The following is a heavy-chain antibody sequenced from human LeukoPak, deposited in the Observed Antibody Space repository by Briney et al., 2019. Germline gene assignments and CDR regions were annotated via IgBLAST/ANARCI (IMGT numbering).Heavy chain of an antibody. D-gene: IGHD3-10*01. J-gene: IGHJ4*02. Sequence: QPGGSLRLSCAASGFTFSSYAMNWVRQPPGKGLQWVSYISSSSNIIYYADSVKGRFTISRDNAKNSLFLQMNSLRAEDTAVYYCARDFAREFTIDYWGQGTLVTVSS. CDR1: GFTFSSYA. CDR3: ARDFAREFTIDY. V-gene: IGHV3-48*01. CDR2: ISSSSNII.